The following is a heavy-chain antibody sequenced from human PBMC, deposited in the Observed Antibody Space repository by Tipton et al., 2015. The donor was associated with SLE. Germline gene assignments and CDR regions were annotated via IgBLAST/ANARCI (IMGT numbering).Heavy chain of an antibody. Sequence: SLRLSCAASGFTFSSYWMGWVRQAPGKGLEWVANIKQDGSEKYYVDSVKGRFTISRDNAKNSLYLQMNSLRAEDTAVYYCARDLGVQGYYYYGMDVWGQGTTVTVSS. J-gene: IGHJ6*02. CDR3: ARDLGVQGYYYYGMDV. D-gene: IGHD3-10*01. V-gene: IGHV3-7*01. CDR1: GFTFSSYW. CDR2: IKQDGSEK.